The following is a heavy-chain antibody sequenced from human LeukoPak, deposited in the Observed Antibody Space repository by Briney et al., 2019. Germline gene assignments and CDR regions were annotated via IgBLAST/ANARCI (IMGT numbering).Heavy chain of an antibody. CDR1: GGSISSSSYY. CDR3: ATVRGCGGDCYYLDY. Sequence: ETLSLTCTVSGGSISSSSYYWGWVRQAPGKGLEWVSTISGGGGSTYYADSVKGRFIISRDNSKNTLYLQMNSLRAEDTAVYYCATVRGCGGDCYYLDYWGQGTLVTVSS. CDR2: ISGGGGST. J-gene: IGHJ4*02. D-gene: IGHD2-21*02. V-gene: IGHV3-23*01.